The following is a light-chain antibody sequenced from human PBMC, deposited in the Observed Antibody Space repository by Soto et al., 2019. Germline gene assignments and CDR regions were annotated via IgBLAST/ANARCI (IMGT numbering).Light chain of an antibody. CDR2: GAS. CDR1: QSVSSSY. CDR3: QQYGISLT. Sequence: EIVLTQSPGTLSLSPGERATLSCRASQSVSSSYLAWYQQKPGQAPRLLIYGASSRATGIPDRFSGSGSGTDFTLTISRLEPEDFAVYYCQQYGISLTFCPGTKVDIK. V-gene: IGKV3-20*01. J-gene: IGKJ3*01.